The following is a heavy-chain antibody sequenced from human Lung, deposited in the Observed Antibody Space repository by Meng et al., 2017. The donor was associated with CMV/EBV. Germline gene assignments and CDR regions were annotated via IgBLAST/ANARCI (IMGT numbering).Heavy chain of an antibody. V-gene: IGHV4-34*01. Sequence: SETLSLXCAVYGGSFSGYDWSWIRQSPGKGLEWIGEINHRGSTNYNPSLKSRLTISVDTSKNQFSLKLNSVTAADTAVYYCARGSTSVTMIVVVITAASLAYDSWGHGTLVTVSS. CDR3: ARGSTSVTMIVVVITAASLAYDS. CDR1: GGSFSGYD. D-gene: IGHD3-22*01. J-gene: IGHJ5*01. CDR2: INHRGST.